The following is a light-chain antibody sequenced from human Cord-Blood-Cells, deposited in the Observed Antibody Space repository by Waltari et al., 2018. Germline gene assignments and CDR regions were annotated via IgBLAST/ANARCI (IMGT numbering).Light chain of an antibody. CDR2: DVS. V-gene: IGLV2-11*02. J-gene: IGLJ1*01. Sequence: QSALTQPLSVSGSPGQSVTISCTATSSDVGGYNYVSWYQQHPGKAPNLMIYDVSKRPSGVPDRFSGSKSGNTASLTISGLQAEDEADYYCCSYAGSYTYVFGTGTKVTVL. CDR3: CSYAGSYTYV. CDR1: SSDVGGYNY.